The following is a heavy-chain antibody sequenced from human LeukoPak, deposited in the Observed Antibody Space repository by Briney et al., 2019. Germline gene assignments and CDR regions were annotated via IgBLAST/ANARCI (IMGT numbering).Heavy chain of an antibody. V-gene: IGHV3-21*01. CDR1: GFTFSSYS. CDR2: ISSSSSYI. J-gene: IGHJ5*02. Sequence: KPGGSLRLSCAATGFTFSSYSMNWVRQAPGKGLEWVSSISSSSSYIYYADSVKGRFTISRDNAKNSLYLQMNSLRAEDTAVYYSARDLEVQVGLSVDPWGQGTLVTVSS. D-gene: IGHD3-10*01. CDR3: ARDLEVQVGLSVDP.